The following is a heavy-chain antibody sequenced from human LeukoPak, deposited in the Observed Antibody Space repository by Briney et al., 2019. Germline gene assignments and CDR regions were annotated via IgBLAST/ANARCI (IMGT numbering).Heavy chain of an antibody. J-gene: IGHJ4*02. V-gene: IGHV3-30*18. CDR1: GFTFNNYG. Sequence: PGGALRLSFSAPGFTFNNYGLHYVRPAPGQGGGGGGVISDDGRNKKYADSVKGRFTISRDNTNKLYLQMNSLRAEDTGVYYCGKDRETTASGTFDYWGQGTLVTVSS. CDR3: GKDRETTASGTFDY. CDR2: ISDDGRNK. D-gene: IGHD6-13*01.